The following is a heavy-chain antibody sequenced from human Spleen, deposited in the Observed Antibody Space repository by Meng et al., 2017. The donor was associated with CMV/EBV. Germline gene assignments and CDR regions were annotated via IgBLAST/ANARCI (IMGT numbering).Heavy chain of an antibody. CDR1: GFTFSSYS. D-gene: IGHD1-26*01. CDR3: ARGLLYSGSYYDY. CDR2: ISSSSSYI. V-gene: IGHV3-21*01. Sequence: GESLKISCAASGFTFSSYSMSWVRQAPGKGLEWVSSISSSSSYIYYADSVKGRFTISRDNAKNSLYLQMNSLRAEDTAVYYCARGLLYSGSYYDYWGQGTLVTVSS. J-gene: IGHJ4*02.